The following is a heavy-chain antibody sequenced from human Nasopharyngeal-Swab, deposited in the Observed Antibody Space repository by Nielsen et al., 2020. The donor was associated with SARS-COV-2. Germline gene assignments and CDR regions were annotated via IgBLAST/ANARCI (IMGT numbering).Heavy chain of an antibody. CDR1: GGSISSSSYY. V-gene: IGHV4-39*07. CDR2: IYYSGST. Sequence: ESLKISCTVSGGSISSSSYYWGWIRQPPGKGLEWIGSIYYSGSTYYNPSLKSRVTISVDTSKNQFSLKLSSVTAADTAVYYCAREGLLWFREIPNWFDPWGQGTLVTVSS. J-gene: IGHJ5*02. CDR3: AREGLLWFREIPNWFDP. D-gene: IGHD3-10*01.